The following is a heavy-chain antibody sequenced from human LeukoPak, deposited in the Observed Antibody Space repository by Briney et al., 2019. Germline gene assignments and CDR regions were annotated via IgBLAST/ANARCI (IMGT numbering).Heavy chain of an antibody. D-gene: IGHD4-17*01. CDR1: QFNFNKFG. J-gene: IGHJ3*02. V-gene: IGHV3-23*01. CDR3: AKDPNGDYIGTFDI. Sequence: GGSLRLSCATSQFNFNKFGMSWVRQAPGKGLEWVSSISGNGGSTQYADSVQGRFAISRDNSKNTLYLQMNSLRAEDTAVYFCAKDPNGDYIGTFDIWGQGTMVTVSS. CDR2: ISGNGGST.